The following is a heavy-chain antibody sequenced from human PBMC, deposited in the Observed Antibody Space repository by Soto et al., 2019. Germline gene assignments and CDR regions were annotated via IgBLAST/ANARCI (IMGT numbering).Heavy chain of an antibody. J-gene: IGHJ5*02. CDR2: INPNSGAT. CDR1: GYTFTGYF. D-gene: IGHD3-3*01. CDR3: ARGGGTILAPLP. V-gene: IGHV1-2*02. Sequence: QVQLVQSGTEVKKPGASVTVSCKASGYTFTGYFMHWVRQAPGQGLEWMGWINPNSGATKYAQKLQGRATLSRDTSIRTAYMELSGLRSDDTAVYYCARGGGTILAPLPWGQGTLVTVSS.